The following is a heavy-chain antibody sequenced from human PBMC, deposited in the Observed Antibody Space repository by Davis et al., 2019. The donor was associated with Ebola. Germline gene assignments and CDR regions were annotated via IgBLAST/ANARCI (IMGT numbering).Heavy chain of an antibody. CDR3: ARGKWFDP. Sequence: AASVKVSCKTSRGTFTNYAVNWVRQAPGQGLEWMGRIIPVVDTKDYAQKFQGRVTLTADKATNTAYMELSGLRFDDTAVYYCARGKWFDPWGQGTLVSVTS. V-gene: IGHV1-69*04. J-gene: IGHJ5*02. CDR1: RGTFTNYA. CDR2: IIPVVDTK.